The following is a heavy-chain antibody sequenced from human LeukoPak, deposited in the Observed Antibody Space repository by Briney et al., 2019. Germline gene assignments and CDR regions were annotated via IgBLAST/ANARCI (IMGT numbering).Heavy chain of an antibody. J-gene: IGHJ4*02. CDR1: GYTFTSYG. CDR3: ARDMGIAAAGTCGY. V-gene: IGHV1-18*01. CDR2: ISAYNGNT. Sequence: GASVKVSCKASGYTFTSYGISWVRQAPGQGLEWMGWISAYNGNTNYAQKLQGRVTMTTDTSTSTAYMELRSLRSDDTAVYYGARDMGIAAAGTCGYWGQGTLVTVSS. D-gene: IGHD6-13*01.